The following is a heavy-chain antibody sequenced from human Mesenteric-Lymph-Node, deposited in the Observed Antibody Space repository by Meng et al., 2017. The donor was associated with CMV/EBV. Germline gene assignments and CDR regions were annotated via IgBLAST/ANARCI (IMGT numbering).Heavy chain of an antibody. Sequence: GGSLRLSCAASGFTFSSYWMSWVRQAPGKGLEWVANINPDGSEKYYLDSVKGRFTIFRDNAKNSLYLQVNSLRAEDTAVYYCATDTAMVRGYWGQGTLVTVSS. CDR2: INPDGSEK. J-gene: IGHJ4*02. CDR3: ATDTAMVRGY. CDR1: GFTFSSYW. D-gene: IGHD3-10*01. V-gene: IGHV3-7*04.